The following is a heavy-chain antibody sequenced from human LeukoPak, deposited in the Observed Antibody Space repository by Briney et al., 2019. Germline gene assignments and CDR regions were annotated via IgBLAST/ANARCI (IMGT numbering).Heavy chain of an antibody. Sequence: PGGSLRLSCAASGFTFSDSYMTWVRQAPGKGLEWVSVIYSGGSTYYADSVKGRFTISRDNSKNTLYLQMNSLRAEDTAVYYCARDPTAFDAFDIWGQGTMVTVSS. D-gene: IGHD5-18*01. CDR1: GFTFSDSY. V-gene: IGHV3-66*01. CDR3: ARDPTAFDAFDI. CDR2: IYSGGST. J-gene: IGHJ3*02.